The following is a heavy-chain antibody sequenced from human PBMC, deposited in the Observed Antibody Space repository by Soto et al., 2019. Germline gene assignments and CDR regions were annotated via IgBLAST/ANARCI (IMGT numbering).Heavy chain of an antibody. V-gene: IGHV1-8*01. D-gene: IGHD5-12*01. CDR1: GYTFTSYD. Sequence: ASVKVSCKASGYTFTSYDINWVRQATGQGLEWMGWMNPNSGNTGYAQKFQGRVTMTRNTSISTAYMELSSLASEDTAVYYCARGLCSGYDSPFDYWGQGTLVTVSS. CDR2: MNPNSGNT. J-gene: IGHJ4*02. CDR3: ARGLCSGYDSPFDY.